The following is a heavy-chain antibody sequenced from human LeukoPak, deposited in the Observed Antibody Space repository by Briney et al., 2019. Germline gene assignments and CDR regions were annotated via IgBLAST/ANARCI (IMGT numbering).Heavy chain of an antibody. CDR3: ARGGVDFDWLPFDY. CDR1: GGSISSGGHY. D-gene: IGHD3-9*01. CDR2: IYYSGST. Sequence: SETLSLTCTVSGGSISSGGHYWSWIRQPPGKGLEWIGYIYYSGSTYYNPSLKSRVTISVDTSKNQFSLKLSSVTAADTAVYYCARGGVDFDWLPFDYWGQGTLVTVSS. J-gene: IGHJ4*02. V-gene: IGHV4-30-4*01.